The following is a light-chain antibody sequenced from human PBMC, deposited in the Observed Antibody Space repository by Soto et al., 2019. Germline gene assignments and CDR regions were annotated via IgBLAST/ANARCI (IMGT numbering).Light chain of an antibody. CDR3: SSFTTSDTYV. Sequence: QSALTQPPSVSGSLGQSVAISCTGTSSDVGSFNRVSWYQQSPGTAPKLIIYDVNNRPSGVPDRFSGSKSGNAASLTISGLQAEDESDYYCSSFTTSDTYVFGTGTKLTVL. J-gene: IGLJ1*01. V-gene: IGLV2-18*02. CDR2: DVN. CDR1: SSDVGSFNR.